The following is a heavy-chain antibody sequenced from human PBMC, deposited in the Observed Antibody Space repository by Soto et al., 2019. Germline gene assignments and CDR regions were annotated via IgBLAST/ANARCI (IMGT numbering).Heavy chain of an antibody. CDR2: IIPIFVTA. D-gene: IGHD3-22*01. Sequence: ASVKVSCKASGCTFSSYAISWVRQAPGQGLEWMGGIIPIFVTANYAQKFQGRVTITADKSTSTAYMELSSLRSEDTAVYYCARGFDGGYYWYFDLWGRGALVTVSS. J-gene: IGHJ2*01. V-gene: IGHV1-69*06. CDR1: GCTFSSYA. CDR3: ARGFDGGYYWYFDL.